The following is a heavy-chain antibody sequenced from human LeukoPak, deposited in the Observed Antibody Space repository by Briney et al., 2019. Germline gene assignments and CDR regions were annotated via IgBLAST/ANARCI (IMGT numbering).Heavy chain of an antibody. D-gene: IGHD5-24*01. V-gene: IGHV1-69*06. CDR1: GVTFSSYA. Sequence: GRSVKLSCTASGVTFSSYAISWVRQAPGQGLEWMGGIIPIFGTGNYAQTLQGRVTITAAKSTSTTYMELSSLRSEDTAGYYCGSAYFLREGYKPLDYWGEGTLVTVPS. J-gene: IGHJ4*02. CDR2: IIPIFGTG. CDR3: GSAYFLREGYKPLDY.